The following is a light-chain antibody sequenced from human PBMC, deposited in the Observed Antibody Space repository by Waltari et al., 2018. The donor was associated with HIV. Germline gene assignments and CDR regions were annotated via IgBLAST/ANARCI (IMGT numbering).Light chain of an antibody. CDR1: QTISKY. V-gene: IGKV1-39*01. CDR2: AAS. J-gene: IGKJ4*01. Sequence: DIQMTQSPSSLSASIVDRVTITCRASQTISKYLNWYQQTSGKAPQLLVSAASTLQRGVPSRLSGSGAGTDFTLTSSSLQPEDSATYYCQQSFSAPVTFGGGTKGEI. CDR3: QQSFSAPVT.